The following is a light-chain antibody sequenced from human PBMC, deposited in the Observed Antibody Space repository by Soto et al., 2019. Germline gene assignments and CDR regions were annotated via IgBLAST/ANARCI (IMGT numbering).Light chain of an antibody. CDR2: KAS. CDR1: QSISTW. Sequence: DIQMTQSPSTLSASVGDRVTITCRASQSISTWLAWYQQKPGKAPKLLIYKASNLEDGVPSRFSGSGCGTKFTITISSLEAGDFATYFRQQFNTYPLTFGGGTKVDIK. J-gene: IGKJ4*02. V-gene: IGKV1-5*03. CDR3: QQFNTYPLT.